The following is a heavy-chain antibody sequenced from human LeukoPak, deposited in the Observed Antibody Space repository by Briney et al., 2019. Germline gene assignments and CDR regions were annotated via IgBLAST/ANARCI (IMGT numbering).Heavy chain of an antibody. CDR2: IWYDGSRQ. V-gene: IGHV3-33*08. CDR3: ARDLGWKYGSGTYKFDP. Sequence: GGSLRHSCQANGLSFSTYGLHWVRQAPCKVPAWVAVIWYDGSRQCYAYSVKGRFNIFREMSNNTLYLQMNRLRVDDTALYYCARDLGWKYGSGTYKFDPWGRGTLVIVSS. D-gene: IGHD3-10*01. CDR1: GLSFSTYG. J-gene: IGHJ5*02.